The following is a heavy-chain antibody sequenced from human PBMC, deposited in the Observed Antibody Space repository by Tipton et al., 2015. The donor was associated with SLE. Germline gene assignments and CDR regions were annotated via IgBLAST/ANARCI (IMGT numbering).Heavy chain of an antibody. D-gene: IGHD3-10*01. V-gene: IGHV4-59*01. CDR1: GGSISSYY. J-gene: IGHJ3*02. Sequence: PGLVKPSETLSLTCTVSGGSISSYYWSWIRQPPGKGLEWIGYIYYSGSTNYNPSLKSRVTISVDTSKNQFSLKLSSVTAADTAVYYCARGSYGTDAFDIWGQGTMVTVSS. CDR2: IYYSGST. CDR3: ARGSYGTDAFDI.